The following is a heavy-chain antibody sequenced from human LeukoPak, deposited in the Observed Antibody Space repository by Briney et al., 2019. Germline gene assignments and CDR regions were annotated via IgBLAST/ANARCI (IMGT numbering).Heavy chain of an antibody. V-gene: IGHV4-59*08. J-gene: IGHJ4*02. CDR2: IYYSGST. CDR1: GASVSSYY. D-gene: IGHD3-9*01. CDR3: ARHNYDILTGYSWTDY. Sequence: PSETLSLTCTVSGASVSSYYWSWIRQPPGKGLEWIGYIYYSGSTNYNPSLKSRVTISVDTSKNQFSLKLSSVTAADTAVYYCARHNYDILTGYSWTDYWGQGTLVTVSS.